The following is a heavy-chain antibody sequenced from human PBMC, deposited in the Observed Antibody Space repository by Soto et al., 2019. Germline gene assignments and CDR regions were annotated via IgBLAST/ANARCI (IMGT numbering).Heavy chain of an antibody. CDR1: GYTFTSND. D-gene: IGHD3-3*01. J-gene: IGHJ6*02. CDR3: ARVLSWASYYDFWSGYYNYYYYGMDV. Sequence: ASVKVSCKACGYTFTSNDINWVRQATGQGLEWMGWMNPNSGNTGYAQKFQGRVTMTRNTSISTAYMELSSLRSEDTAVYYCARVLSWASYYDFWSGYYNYYYYGMDVWGQGTTVTVSS. V-gene: IGHV1-8*01. CDR2: MNPNSGNT.